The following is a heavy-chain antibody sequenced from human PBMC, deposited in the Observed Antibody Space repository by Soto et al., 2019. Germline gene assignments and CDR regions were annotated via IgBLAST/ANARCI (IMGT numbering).Heavy chain of an antibody. J-gene: IGHJ4*02. CDR2: IYYSGST. D-gene: IGHD4-4*01. Sequence: TSATLSLTCTVSGGSISIGDYYWIWIRQPPGKGLEWIGYIYYSGSTYYNPSLKSRVTISVDTSKNQFSLKLSSVTAADTAVYYCARALLTTVTPDYWGQGTLVTVSS. V-gene: IGHV4-30-4*01. CDR3: ARALLTTVTPDY. CDR1: GGSISIGDYY.